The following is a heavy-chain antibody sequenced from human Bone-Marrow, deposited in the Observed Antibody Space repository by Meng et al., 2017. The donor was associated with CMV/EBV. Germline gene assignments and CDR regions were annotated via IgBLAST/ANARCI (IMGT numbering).Heavy chain of an antibody. Sequence: GSLRLSCAVYGGSFSGYYWSWIRQPPGKGLEWIGEINHSGSTNYNPSLKSRVTISVDTSKNQFSLKLSPVTAADTAVYYCAREGRYYDFLSGYYNGTYYYYYGMDVWGQGTTVTFSS. V-gene: IGHV4-34*01. CDR3: AREGRYYDFLSGYYNGTYYYYYGMDV. CDR2: INHSGST. J-gene: IGHJ6*02. CDR1: GGSFSGYY. D-gene: IGHD3-3*01.